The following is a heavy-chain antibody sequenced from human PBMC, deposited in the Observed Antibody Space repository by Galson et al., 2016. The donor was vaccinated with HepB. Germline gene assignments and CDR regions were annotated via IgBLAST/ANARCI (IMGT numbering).Heavy chain of an antibody. CDR1: GFTFSRSG. CDR2: IWHDGSNK. CDR3: TKDVGPIFYDY. D-gene: IGHD1-26*01. V-gene: IGHV3-33*06. Sequence: SLRLSCAASGFTFSRSGMHWVRQAPGNGLEWVALIWHDGSNKYYADSVKGRITISRDNSKNTLYLQMNSLRAEDTAVYHCTKDVGPIFYDYWGQGALVTVSS. J-gene: IGHJ4*02.